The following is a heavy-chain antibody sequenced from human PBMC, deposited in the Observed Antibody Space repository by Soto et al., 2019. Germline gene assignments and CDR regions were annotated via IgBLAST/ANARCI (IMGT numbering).Heavy chain of an antibody. CDR3: ARGKNWNYVWFDY. J-gene: IGHJ4*02. CDR1: GGSFSGYY. CDR2: INHSGST. D-gene: IGHD1-7*01. V-gene: IGHV4-34*01. Sequence: SETLSLTCAVYGGSFSGYYWSWIRQPPGKGLEWIGEINHSGSTNYNPSLKSRVTISVDTSKNQFSLKLSSVTAADTAVYYCARGKNWNYVWFDYWGQGTLVTVSS.